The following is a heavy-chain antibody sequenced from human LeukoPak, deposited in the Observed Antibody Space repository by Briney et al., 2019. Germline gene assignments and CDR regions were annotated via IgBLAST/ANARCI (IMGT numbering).Heavy chain of an antibody. J-gene: IGHJ4*02. CDR3: AKAAYGSESYYDPFDY. CDR1: GFTFSSYG. V-gene: IGHV3-30*18. Sequence: PRGGLRLSCSAHGFTFSSYGVDTVRQTPGKGLEWVPGISYEGSNKYYADALKGRFHISRDHSKNTLYLQMSSLGAEDTAVCYCAKAAYGSESYYDPFDYWGQGTLVTVSS. D-gene: IGHD3-10*01. CDR2: ISYEGSNK.